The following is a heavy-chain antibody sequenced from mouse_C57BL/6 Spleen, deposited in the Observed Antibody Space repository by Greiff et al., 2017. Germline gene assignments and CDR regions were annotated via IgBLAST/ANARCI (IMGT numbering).Heavy chain of an antibody. Sequence: VQLQQSVAELVRPGASVKLSCTASGFNIKNTYMHWVKQRPEQGLEWIGRIDPANGNTKYAPKFQGKVTITADTSSNTAYLQLSSLTSEDTAIYYCASYDYGSSYLYWYFDVWGTGTTVTVSS. CDR3: ASYDYGSSYLYWYFDV. V-gene: IGHV14-3*01. D-gene: IGHD1-1*01. J-gene: IGHJ1*03. CDR1: GFNIKNTY. CDR2: IDPANGNT.